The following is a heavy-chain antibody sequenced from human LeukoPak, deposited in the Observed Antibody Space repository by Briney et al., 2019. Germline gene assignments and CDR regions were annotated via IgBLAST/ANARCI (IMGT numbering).Heavy chain of an antibody. V-gene: IGHV3-23*01. CDR3: VKDFLHGPHIEPVGSVGPFDY. D-gene: IGHD2-2*01. J-gene: IGHJ4*02. Sequence: GSLRLSCATSGFPFSSYAMSWVRQAPGKGLEWVSGLHADSGMTYYADSVKGRFTISRDNSKNTLYFQMNSLRAEDTAVYYCVKDFLHGPHIEPVGSVGPFDYWGQGTLVTVSS. CDR1: GFPFSSYA. CDR2: LHADSGMT.